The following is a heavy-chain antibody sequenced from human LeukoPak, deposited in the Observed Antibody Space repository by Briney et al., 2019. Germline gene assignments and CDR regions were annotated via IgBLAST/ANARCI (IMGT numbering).Heavy chain of an antibody. CDR2: IYFSGGT. V-gene: IGHV4-39*01. D-gene: IGHD3-16*01. CDR1: GDSISSSNCY. CDR3: ASYTDAFDI. J-gene: IGHJ3*02. Sequence: SETLSLTCTVSGDSISSSNCYWGWIRPPPGKGLEWIGSIYFSGGTYYNASLKSRVTISVDTSKNQFSLKLSSVTAADTAVYYCASYTDAFDIWGQGTMVTVSS.